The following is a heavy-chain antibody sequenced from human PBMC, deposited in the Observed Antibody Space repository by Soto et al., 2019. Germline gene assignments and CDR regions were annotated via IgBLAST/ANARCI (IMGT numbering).Heavy chain of an antibody. J-gene: IGHJ4*02. CDR2: INAGNGNT. D-gene: IGHD3-22*01. Sequence: QVQLVQSGAEVKKPGASVKVSCKASGYTFTSYAMHWVRQAPGQRLEWMGWINAGNGNTKYSQKFQGRVTITRDTSARTAYMELSSLRSEDTAVYYCARDYYDSSGEWDSDYWGQGTLVTVSS. V-gene: IGHV1-3*01. CDR3: ARDYYDSSGEWDSDY. CDR1: GYTFTSYA.